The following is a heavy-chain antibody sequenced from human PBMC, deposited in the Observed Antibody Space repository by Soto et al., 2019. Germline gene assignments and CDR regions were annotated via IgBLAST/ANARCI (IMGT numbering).Heavy chain of an antibody. D-gene: IGHD3-16*02. V-gene: IGHV1-3*04. J-gene: IGHJ6*03. CDR2: INTGNGNT. Sequence: ASLKVSCKASGYTFTIYAMHWVRQAPGQRLEWMGWINTGNGNTKYSQKFQGRVTITRDTSASTAYMELSSLRSEDTAVYYCATFTHLGELSSSYYYYYMDVWGKGTTVTVSS. CDR3: ATFTHLGELSSSYYYYYMDV. CDR1: GYTFTIYA.